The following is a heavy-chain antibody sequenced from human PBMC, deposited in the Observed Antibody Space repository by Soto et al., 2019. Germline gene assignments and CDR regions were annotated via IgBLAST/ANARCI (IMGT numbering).Heavy chain of an antibody. J-gene: IGHJ6*02. V-gene: IGHV4-34*01. Sequence: QVQLQQWGAGLLKPSETLSLTCAVYGGSFSGYYWSWIRQPPGKGLEWIGEINHSGSTNYNPSLKSRVTKSVDTSKNKFPLKTTSVPASETAVYYCARIRFLEWLSPPLYGMDVWGQGTTVTVSS. CDR1: GGSFSGYY. CDR2: INHSGST. D-gene: IGHD3-3*01. CDR3: ARIRFLEWLSPPLYGMDV.